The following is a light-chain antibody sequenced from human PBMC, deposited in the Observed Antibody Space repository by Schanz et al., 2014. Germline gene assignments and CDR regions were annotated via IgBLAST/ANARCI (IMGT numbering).Light chain of an antibody. J-gene: IGLJ2*01. CDR3: CSYAGTYSVV. Sequence: QSALTQPRSVSGSPGQSVSISCTGTSSGVGDLNYVSWYQQLPGKAPSLLIYDINKRPSGVPDRFSGSKSGNTASLTISGLQAEDEADYYCCSYAGTYSVVFGGGTKVTVL. V-gene: IGLV2-11*01. CDR1: SSGVGDLNY. CDR2: DIN.